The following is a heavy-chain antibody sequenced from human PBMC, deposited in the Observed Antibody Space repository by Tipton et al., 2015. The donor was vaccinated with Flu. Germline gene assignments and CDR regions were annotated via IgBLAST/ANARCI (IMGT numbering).Heavy chain of an antibody. CDR2: MSHSGRT. J-gene: IGHJ4*02. Sequence: LRLSCAVSGYSINSGYFWGWIRQPPGKGLEWIGSMSHSGRTYYNPSLKSRVTISADTWKTQFSLKLGSVTAADTAVYCCARLTYYYGSGTSDCWGQGTLLTVSS. D-gene: IGHD3-10*01. CDR1: GYSINSGYF. CDR3: ARLTYYYGSGTSDC. V-gene: IGHV4-38-2*01.